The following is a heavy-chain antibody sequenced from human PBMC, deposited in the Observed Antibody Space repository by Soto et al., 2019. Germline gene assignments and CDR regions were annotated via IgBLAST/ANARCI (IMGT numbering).Heavy chain of an antibody. D-gene: IGHD2-15*01. CDR2: ISSSSSTI. CDR3: AGLGYCSGGSCYGLGY. J-gene: IGHJ4*02. CDR1: GFTFSSYS. V-gene: IGHV3-48*02. Sequence: GGSLRLSCAASGFTFSSYSMNWVRQAPGKGLEWVSYISSSSSTIYYADSVKGRFTISRDNAKNSLYLQMNSLRDEDTAVYYCAGLGYCSGGSCYGLGYWGQGTLVPVSS.